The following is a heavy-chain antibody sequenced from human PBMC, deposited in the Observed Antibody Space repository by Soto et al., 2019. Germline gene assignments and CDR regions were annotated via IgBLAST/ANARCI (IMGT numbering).Heavy chain of an antibody. J-gene: IGHJ4*02. Sequence: SETLSLTCTVSGGSISSYYWSWIRQPPGKGLEWIGYIYYSGSTNYNPSLKSRVTISVDTSKNQFSLKLSSVTAADTAVYYCARGGYGYYIRGGIYYFDYWGQGTLVTVSS. CDR1: GGSISSYY. CDR3: ARGGYGYYIRGGIYYFDY. CDR2: IYYSGST. D-gene: IGHD3-3*01. V-gene: IGHV4-59*01.